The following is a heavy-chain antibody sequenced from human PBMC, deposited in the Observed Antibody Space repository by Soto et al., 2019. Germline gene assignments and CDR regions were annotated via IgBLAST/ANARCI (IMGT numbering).Heavy chain of an antibody. J-gene: IGHJ4*02. D-gene: IGHD1-1*01. CDR1: GYAFTTYG. V-gene: IGHV1-18*01. CDR2: ISAHNGNT. CDR3: ARGRYGDY. Sequence: QVHLVQSGAEVKKPGASVKVSCKGSGYAFTTYGITWVRQAPGQGLEWMGWISAHNGNTNYAQKLQDSVTVTRDTSSSTAYMELRSLRSDDTAVYYCARGRYGDYWGQGALVTVSS.